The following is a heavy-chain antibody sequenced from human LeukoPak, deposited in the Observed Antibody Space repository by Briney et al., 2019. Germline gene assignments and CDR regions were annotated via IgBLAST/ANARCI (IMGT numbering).Heavy chain of an antibody. Sequence: GGSLRLSCAASGFTFSSYGMHWVRQAPGKGLEWVAVISYDGSNKYYADSVKGRFTISRDNSKNTLYLQMNSLRAEDTAVYYCAKAPLDSSSWPLIWFDPWGQGTLVTVSS. CDR1: GFTFSSYG. CDR2: ISYDGSNK. V-gene: IGHV3-30*18. CDR3: AKAPLDSSSWPLIWFDP. J-gene: IGHJ5*02. D-gene: IGHD6-13*01.